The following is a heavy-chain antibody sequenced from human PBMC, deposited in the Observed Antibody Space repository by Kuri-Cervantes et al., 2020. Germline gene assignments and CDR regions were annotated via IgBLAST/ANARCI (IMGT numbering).Heavy chain of an antibody. CDR1: GFTFSNSD. Sequence: GSLRLSCAASGFTFSNSDMNWVRQAPGKGLEWVSGVSWNGSRTHYADSVKGRLIISRDNSRNFLYQQMNSLRPEDTAVYYCAKAPSVYYGIVGATGDYWGQGTLVTVSS. CDR3: AKAPSVYYGIVGATGDY. D-gene: IGHD1-26*01. CDR2: VSWNGSRT. J-gene: IGHJ4*02. V-gene: IGHV3-19*01.